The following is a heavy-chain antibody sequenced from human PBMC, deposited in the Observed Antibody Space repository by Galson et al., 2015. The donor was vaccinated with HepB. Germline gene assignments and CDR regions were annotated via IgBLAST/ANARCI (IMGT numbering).Heavy chain of an antibody. CDR3: ARGTGVGWWFDP. CDR1: GGSISNYY. J-gene: IGHJ5*02. CDR2: IYYSGRT. Sequence: ETLSLTCTVSGGSISNYYWSWIRQPPGKGLEWIGYIYYSGRTSYNPSLKSRVTISVDTSKNQFSLKLISVTAADTAVYYCARGTGVGWWFDPWGQGTLVTVSS. V-gene: IGHV4-59*01. D-gene: IGHD7-27*01.